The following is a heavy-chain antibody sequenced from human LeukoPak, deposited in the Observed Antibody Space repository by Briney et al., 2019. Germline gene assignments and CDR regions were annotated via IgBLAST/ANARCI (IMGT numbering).Heavy chain of an antibody. J-gene: IGHJ3*02. Sequence: PSETLSLTCAVYGGSFSGYYWSWIRQPPGKGLEWIGEINHSGSTNCNPSLKCRVTISVDTSKNQFSLKLSSVTAVDTAVYYCARMEIYCTNGVCYKGGAFDIWGQGTMVTVSS. D-gene: IGHD2-8*01. CDR1: GGSFSGYY. CDR2: INHSGST. CDR3: ARMEIYCTNGVCYKGGAFDI. V-gene: IGHV4-34*01.